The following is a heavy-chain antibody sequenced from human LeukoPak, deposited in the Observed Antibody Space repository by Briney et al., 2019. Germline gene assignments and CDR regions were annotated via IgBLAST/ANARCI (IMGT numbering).Heavy chain of an antibody. Sequence: PGGSLRLSCAASGFTFSSYSMNWVRQAPGKGLEWVSYISSSSSTIYYADSVKGRFTISRDNAKNSLYLQMNSLRAEDTAVYYCARCSSGWYGGYYFDYWGQGTLVTVSS. CDR1: GFTFSSYS. CDR3: ARCSSGWYGGYYFDY. D-gene: IGHD6-19*01. V-gene: IGHV3-48*01. CDR2: ISSSSSTI. J-gene: IGHJ4*02.